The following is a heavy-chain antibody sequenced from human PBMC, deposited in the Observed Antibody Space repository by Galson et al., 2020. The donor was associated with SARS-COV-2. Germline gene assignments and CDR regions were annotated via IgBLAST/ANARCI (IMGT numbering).Heavy chain of an antibody. CDR1: GGTFSSYA. Sequence: SVKVSCKASGGTFSSYAISWVRQAPGQGLEWMGRIIPIFGTANYAQKFQGRVTITADKSTSTAYMELSSLRSEDTAVYYCARDWTYYYDSSGYYSEGPGDYWGQGTLVTVSS. D-gene: IGHD3-22*01. V-gene: IGHV1-69*06. CDR2: IIPIFGTA. CDR3: ARDWTYYYDSSGYYSEGPGDY. J-gene: IGHJ4*02.